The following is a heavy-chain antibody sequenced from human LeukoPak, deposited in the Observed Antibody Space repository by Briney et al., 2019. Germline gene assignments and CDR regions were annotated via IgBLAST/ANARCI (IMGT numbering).Heavy chain of an antibody. D-gene: IGHD3-10*01. J-gene: IGHJ5*02. CDR1: GGSISSYY. CDR3: ANYGSGTSKRRWFDP. V-gene: IGHV4-4*07. CDR2: IYTSGST. Sequence: PSETLSLTCTVSGGSISSYYWSWIRQPAGKGLEWIGRIYTSGSTNYNPSLKSRVTMSVDTSKNQFSLKPSSVTAADTAVYYCANYGSGTSKRRWFDPWGQGTLVTVSS.